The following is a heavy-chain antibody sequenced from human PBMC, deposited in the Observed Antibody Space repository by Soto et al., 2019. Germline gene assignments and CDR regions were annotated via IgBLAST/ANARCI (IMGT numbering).Heavy chain of an antibody. Sequence: GGSLRLSCAASGFTFSSYAMSWVRQAPGKGLEWVSAISGSGGSTYYADSVKGRFTISRDNSKNTLYLQMNSLRAEDTAVYYCAKGREYSSSWYSDYWGQGTLVTVSS. V-gene: IGHV3-23*01. J-gene: IGHJ4*02. CDR1: GFTFSSYA. D-gene: IGHD6-13*01. CDR2: ISGSGGST. CDR3: AKGREYSSSWYSDY.